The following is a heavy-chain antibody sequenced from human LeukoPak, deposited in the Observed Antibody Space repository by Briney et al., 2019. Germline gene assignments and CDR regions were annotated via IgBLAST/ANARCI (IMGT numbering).Heavy chain of an antibody. D-gene: IGHD3-16*02. Sequence: ASVKVSCKASGYTFTSYAISWVRQAPGQGPEWMGWINMYNGNTDYAQKLQGRVTMTTDTSTSTAYMELRSLRSDDTAVYYCARVVGNYVWGSYRPEGCFDSWGQGTLVTVSS. CDR2: INMYNGNT. J-gene: IGHJ4*02. V-gene: IGHV1-18*01. CDR1: GYTFTSYA. CDR3: ARVVGNYVWGSYRPEGCFDS.